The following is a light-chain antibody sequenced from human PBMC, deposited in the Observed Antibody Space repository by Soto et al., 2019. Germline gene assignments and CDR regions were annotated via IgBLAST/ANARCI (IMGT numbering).Light chain of an antibody. J-gene: IGLJ1*01. Sequence: QSALTQPASVSGSPGQAITISCTGTSSDTAGYNYVSWYQQHPGKAPKLMIYEVSNRPSGVSNRLSGSQSGNTASLTISGLQAEDEANYYCSSYTTSNTPLYVFGTGTK. V-gene: IGLV2-14*01. CDR1: SSDTAGYNY. CDR3: SSYTTSNTPLYV. CDR2: EVS.